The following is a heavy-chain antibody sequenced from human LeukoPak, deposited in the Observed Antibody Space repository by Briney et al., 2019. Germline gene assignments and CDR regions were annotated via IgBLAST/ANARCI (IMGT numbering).Heavy chain of an antibody. CDR2: INHSGST. J-gene: IGHJ6*03. CDR1: GGSISSSSYY. Sequence: SETLSLTCTVSGGSISSSSYYWSWIRQPPGKGLEWIGEINHSGSTNYNPSLKSRVTISVDTSKNQFSLKLSSVTAADTAVYYCARDRHSSGWYYYYYMDVWGKGTTVTVSS. D-gene: IGHD6-19*01. CDR3: ARDRHSSGWYYYYYMDV. V-gene: IGHV4-39*07.